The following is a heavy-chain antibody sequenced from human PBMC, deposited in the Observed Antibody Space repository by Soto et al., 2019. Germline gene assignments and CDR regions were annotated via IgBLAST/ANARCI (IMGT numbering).Heavy chain of an antibody. CDR2: IWYDGSNK. V-gene: IGHV3-33*01. CDR3: ARDAFSVAAAGPNYYYYYGMDV. Sequence: GGSLRLSCAASGFTFSSYGMHWVRQAPGKGLEWVAVIWYDGSNKYYADSVKGRFTISRDNSKNTLYLQMNSLRAEDTAVYYCARDAFSVAAAGPNYYYYYGMDVWGQGTTVTVSS. J-gene: IGHJ6*02. D-gene: IGHD6-13*01. CDR1: GFTFSSYG.